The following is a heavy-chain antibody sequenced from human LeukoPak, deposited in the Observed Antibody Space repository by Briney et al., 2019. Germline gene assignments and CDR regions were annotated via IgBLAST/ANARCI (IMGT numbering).Heavy chain of an antibody. V-gene: IGHV3-64D*09. CDR3: VKDVGGSYAFDY. J-gene: IGHJ4*02. D-gene: IGHD1-26*01. CDR2: INDNGGRT. CDR1: GFTFSRYA. Sequence: PGGSLRLSCSASGFTFSRYAMHWVRQAPGKGLEYVSGINDNGGRTHYGDSVKGRFSISRDNSKNTLHLQMGTLRAEDTALYYCVKDVGGSYAFDYWGQGILVTAAS.